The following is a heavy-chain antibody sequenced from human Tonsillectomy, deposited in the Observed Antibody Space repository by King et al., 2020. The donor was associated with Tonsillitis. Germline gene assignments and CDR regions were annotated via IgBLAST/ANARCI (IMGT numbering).Heavy chain of an antibody. J-gene: IGHJ4*02. CDR2: IYPGDSDT. Sequence: QLVQSGAEVKKTGESLEISCKGSGFRFTNYWIGWVRQMPGKGLEWMGIIYPGDSDTRYSPSFQGQVTISADKSISTAYLQLSSLKASDTAMYYCARLPLSFVDWTPLDYWGQGPLVTVSS. CDR3: ARLPLSFVDWTPLDY. V-gene: IGHV5-51*03. CDR1: GFRFTNYW. D-gene: IGHD3/OR15-3a*01.